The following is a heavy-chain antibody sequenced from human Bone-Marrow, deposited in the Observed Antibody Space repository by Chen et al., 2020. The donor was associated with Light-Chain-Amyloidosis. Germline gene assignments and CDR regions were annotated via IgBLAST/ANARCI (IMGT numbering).Heavy chain of an antibody. V-gene: IGHV3-7*01. CDR2: IRQDGGDS. CDR1: GFMFSNYW. CDR3: VRKAFQDSGGFDI. D-gene: IGHD2-15*01. Sequence: EVQLVESGGGLVQPGGSLRLPCAASGFMFSNYWMIWVRQAPGKGLEWVANIRQDGGDSSYVDSVKGRFTISRDNAKNSLFLQMNSLRVEDTGVYYCVRKAFQDSGGFDIWGQGTRVTVSS. J-gene: IGHJ3*02.